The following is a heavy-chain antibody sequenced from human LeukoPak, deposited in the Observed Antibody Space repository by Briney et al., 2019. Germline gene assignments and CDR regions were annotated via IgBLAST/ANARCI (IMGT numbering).Heavy chain of an antibody. Sequence: GGSLRLSCTASRFTLGSHDMHWVRQIPGQGLEWVAAVSSGFHAFFADSVQGRFTVSREDARNSLYLQMNSLRAGDTAVYYCVREARGYHYTYFDYWGQGTLVTVSS. CDR2: VSSGFHA. CDR3: VREARGYHYTYFDY. V-gene: IGHV3-13*01. J-gene: IGHJ4*02. D-gene: IGHD5-18*01. CDR1: RFTLGSHD.